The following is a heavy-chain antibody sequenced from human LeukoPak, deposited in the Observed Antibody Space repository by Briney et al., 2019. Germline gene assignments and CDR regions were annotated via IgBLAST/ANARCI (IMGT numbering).Heavy chain of an antibody. J-gene: IGHJ4*02. V-gene: IGHV1-8*01. CDR1: GYTFASYD. CDR2: MNTNSGNT. Sequence: GASVKVSCKASGYTFASYDINWVRQATGQGLEWMGWMNTNSGNTGYAQKFQGRVTMTEDTSTDTAYMELSSLRSEDTAVYYCATDDSSGYLLRNYWGQGTLVTVSS. CDR3: ATDDSSGYLLRNY. D-gene: IGHD3-22*01.